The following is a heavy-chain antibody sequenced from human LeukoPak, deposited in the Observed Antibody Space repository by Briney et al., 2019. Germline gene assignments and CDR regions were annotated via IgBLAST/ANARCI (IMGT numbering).Heavy chain of an antibody. D-gene: IGHD3-10*01. CDR3: AKDMGALELYFDL. V-gene: IGHV3-9*01. J-gene: IGHJ2*01. CDR1: GFTFDDYA. Sequence: GGSLRLSCAASGFTFDDYAMHWVRQAPGRGLEWVSGISWNSGSIGYADSVKGRFTISRDNAKNSLYLQMNSLRAEDTALYYCAKDMGALELYFDLWGRGTLVTVSS. CDR2: ISWNSGSI.